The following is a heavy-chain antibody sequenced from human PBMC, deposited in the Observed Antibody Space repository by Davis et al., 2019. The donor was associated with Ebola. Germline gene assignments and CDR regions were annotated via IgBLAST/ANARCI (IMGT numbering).Heavy chain of an antibody. V-gene: IGHV1-2*06. CDR2: INPHSGDT. Sequence: ASVKVSCKASGYTFSAYYIHWVRQAPGQGLEWMGRINPHSGDTNYGQKFQGRVTMTRATSISTAYMDLGRLRYDDTAMYYCAREGKYRDESRTFDYWGQGTLVTVSS. J-gene: IGHJ4*02. D-gene: IGHD2-2*01. CDR3: AREGKYRDESRTFDY. CDR1: GYTFSAYY.